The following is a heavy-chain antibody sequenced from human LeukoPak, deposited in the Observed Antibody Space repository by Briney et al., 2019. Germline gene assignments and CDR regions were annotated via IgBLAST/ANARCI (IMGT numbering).Heavy chain of an antibody. V-gene: IGHV4-30-4*01. Sequence: SETLSLTCTVSGGSISSGDYYWSWIRQPPGKGLEWIGNIYYSGSTYYNPSLKSRVTISVDTSKNQFSLKLSSVTAADTAVYYCARLRYFDWSSDYWGQGTLVTVSS. CDR2: IYYSGST. CDR1: GGSISSGDYY. D-gene: IGHD3-9*01. CDR3: ARLRYFDWSSDY. J-gene: IGHJ4*02.